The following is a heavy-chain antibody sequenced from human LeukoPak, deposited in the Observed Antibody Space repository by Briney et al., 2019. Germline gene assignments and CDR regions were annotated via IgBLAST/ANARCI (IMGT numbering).Heavy chain of an antibody. J-gene: IGHJ4*02. D-gene: IGHD5-24*01. CDR2: IKHDGSEK. V-gene: IGHV3-7*01. CDR3: ARDGYRDRYFDY. Sequence: GGSLRLSCAASGFPVGINLIDWVRQAPGKGLEWVANIKHDGSEKFYVDSVKGRFTISGDNAKNSVYLQMNSLKAEDTAVYFCARDGYRDRYFDYWGQGTLVTVSS. CDR1: GFPVGINL.